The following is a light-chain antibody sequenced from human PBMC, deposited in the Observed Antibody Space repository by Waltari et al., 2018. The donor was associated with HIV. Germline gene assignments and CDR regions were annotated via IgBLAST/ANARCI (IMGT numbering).Light chain of an antibody. V-gene: IGLV3-25*03. CDR1: AMPNQY. J-gene: IGLJ3*02. CDR2: KDP. Sequence: SSELTQPPSVSVPPGQTARITCSGDAMPNQYAYWYQQKPGQAPILIIYKDPDRPSGIPERFSGSTSGTTVTLTISGVQAEDEADYHCQSADSSGAYWVFGGGTRLTVL. CDR3: QSADSSGAYWV.